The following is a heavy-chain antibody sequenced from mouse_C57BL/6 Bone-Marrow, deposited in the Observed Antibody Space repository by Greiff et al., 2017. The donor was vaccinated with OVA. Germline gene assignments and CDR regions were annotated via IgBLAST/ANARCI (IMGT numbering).Heavy chain of an antibody. D-gene: IGHD2-3*01. CDR1: GFTFSDYG. Sequence: EVKLLESGGGLVKPGGSLKLSCAASGFTFSDYGMHWVRQAPEKGLEWVAYISSGSSTIYYADTVKGRFTISRDNAKNTLFLQMTSLRSEDTAMYYCARFYDGYYWFAYWGQGTLVTVSA. CDR3: ARFYDGYYWFAY. CDR2: ISSGSSTI. J-gene: IGHJ3*01. V-gene: IGHV5-17*01.